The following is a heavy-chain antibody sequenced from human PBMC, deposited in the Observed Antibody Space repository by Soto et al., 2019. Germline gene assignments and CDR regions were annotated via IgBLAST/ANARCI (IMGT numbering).Heavy chain of an antibody. Sequence: SETLSLTCSVSGGSISSGNYYWSWIRQHPGKGLEWIGYIYYSGSTSYNPSLKSRVTISVDTSKNHFSLKLSSVTAADTAVYYCARVFSDSSSFFDPWGQGTLVTVSS. D-gene: IGHD6-13*01. V-gene: IGHV4-31*03. CDR3: ARVFSDSSSFFDP. CDR2: IYYSGST. J-gene: IGHJ5*02. CDR1: GGSISSGNYY.